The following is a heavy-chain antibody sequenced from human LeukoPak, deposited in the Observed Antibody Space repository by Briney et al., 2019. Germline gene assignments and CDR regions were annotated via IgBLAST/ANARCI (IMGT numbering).Heavy chain of an antibody. CDR3: ARRRGSYYYY. CDR1: GGSFSGYY. J-gene: IGHJ4*02. D-gene: IGHD1-26*01. Sequence: SETLSLTCAVYGGSFSGYYWSWIRQPPGKGLEWIGYIYYSGSTNYNPSLKSRVTISVDTSKNQFSLKLSSATAADTAVYYCARRRGSYYYYWGQGTLVTVSS. V-gene: IGHV4-59*08. CDR2: IYYSGST.